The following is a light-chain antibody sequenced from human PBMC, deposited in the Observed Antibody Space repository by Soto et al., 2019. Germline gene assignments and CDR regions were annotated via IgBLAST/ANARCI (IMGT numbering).Light chain of an antibody. V-gene: IGKV3-11*01. Sequence: EIVLTQSPATLSLSPGERATLSCGASQSVSSYLAWYQQKPGQAPRLLIYDASNRATGIPARFSGSGSGTDFALTISSLEPEDFAVYYCQQRGNWPLTFGGGTKVDIK. J-gene: IGKJ4*01. CDR3: QQRGNWPLT. CDR1: QSVSSY. CDR2: DAS.